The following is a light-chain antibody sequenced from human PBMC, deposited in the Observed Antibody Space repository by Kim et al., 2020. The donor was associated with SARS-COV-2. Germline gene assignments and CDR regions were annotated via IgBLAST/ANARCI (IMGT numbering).Light chain of an antibody. CDR3: QSVDSSVTYVV. J-gene: IGLJ2*01. V-gene: IGLV3-25*03. Sequence: SYELTQPPSVSVSPGQTARITCSGDALPKQYAYWYQQKPGQAPVLVIYKDSERPSGIPERFSGSSSGTTVTLTVSGAQAEDEADYYCQSVDSSVTYVVFG. CDR1: ALPKQY. CDR2: KDS.